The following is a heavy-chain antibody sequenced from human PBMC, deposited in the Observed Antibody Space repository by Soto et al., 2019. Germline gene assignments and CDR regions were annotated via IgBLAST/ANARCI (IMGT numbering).Heavy chain of an antibody. V-gene: IGHV3-7*01. CDR1: GFTFSSYW. D-gene: IGHD3-10*01. Sequence: GGSLRLSCAASGFTFSSYWMSWVRQAPGKGLEWVANIKQDGSEKYYVDSVKGRFTISRDNAKNSLYLQMNSLRAEDTAVYYCARDDGVLWFGERQPRLSGFDYWGQGTLVTVSS. CDR2: IKQDGSEK. CDR3: ARDDGVLWFGERQPRLSGFDY. J-gene: IGHJ4*02.